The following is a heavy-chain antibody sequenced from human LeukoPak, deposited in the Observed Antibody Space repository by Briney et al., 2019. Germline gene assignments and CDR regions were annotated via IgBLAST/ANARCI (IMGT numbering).Heavy chain of an antibody. V-gene: IGHV3-30*18. D-gene: IGHD1-26*01. Sequence: GGSLRLSCTASGFTFSSYGIHWVRQAPGEGLQWVAVISYDGSSKYYADSVKGRFTISRDNSKNTLHLQMNSLRAEDTAVYYCAKDGGSYLNWIDPWGQGTLVTVSS. CDR3: AKDGGSYLNWIDP. CDR2: ISYDGSSK. CDR1: GFTFSSYG. J-gene: IGHJ5*02.